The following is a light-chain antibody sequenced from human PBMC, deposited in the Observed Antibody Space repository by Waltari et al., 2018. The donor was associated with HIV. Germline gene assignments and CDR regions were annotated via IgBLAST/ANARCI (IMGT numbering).Light chain of an antibody. CDR1: QDISNF. J-gene: IGKJ4*01. CDR2: GAF. CDR3: QQYYGVPLT. Sequence: DIQMTQSPSSLSASIWDTVTIPCRASQDISNFVSWFQLQPGKAPKLLVHGAFILQRGVPSRFSGSGSGTDYTLTITGLQAEDFATYFCQQYYGVPLTFGGGTRVDI. V-gene: IGKV1-NL1*01.